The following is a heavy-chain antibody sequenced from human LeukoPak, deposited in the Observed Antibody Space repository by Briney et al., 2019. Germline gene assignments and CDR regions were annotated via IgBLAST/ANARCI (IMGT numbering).Heavy chain of an antibody. J-gene: IGHJ4*02. D-gene: IGHD6-6*01. V-gene: IGHV4-34*01. CDR2: INHSGST. CDR1: GGSFSGYY. CDR3: ARGPTKYSSSDY. Sequence: PSETLSLTCAVYGGSFSGYYWSWIRQPPGKGLEWIGEINHSGSTNYNPSLKSRVTISVDTSKNQFSLKLSSVTAADTAVYYCARGPTKYSSSDYWGQGTLVTVSS.